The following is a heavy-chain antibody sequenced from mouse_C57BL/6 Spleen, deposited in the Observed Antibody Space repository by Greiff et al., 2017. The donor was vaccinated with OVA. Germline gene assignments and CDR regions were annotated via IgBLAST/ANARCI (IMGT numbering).Heavy chain of an antibody. CDR1: GFTFSDYG. CDR3: ARWTPYWYFDV. CDR2: ISSGSSTI. V-gene: IGHV5-17*01. J-gene: IGHJ1*03. Sequence: EVMLVESGGGLVKPGGSLKLSCAASGFTFSDYGMHWVRQAPEKGLEWVAYISSGSSTIYYADTVKGRFTISRDNAKNTLFLQMTSLRSEDTAMDYCARWTPYWYFDVWGTGTTVTVSS.